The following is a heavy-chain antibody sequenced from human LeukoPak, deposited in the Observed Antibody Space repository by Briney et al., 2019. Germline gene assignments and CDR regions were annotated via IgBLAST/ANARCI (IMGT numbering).Heavy chain of an antibody. J-gene: IGHJ4*02. Sequence: GRSLRLSCAASGFSFSRYGMYWVRQAPGKGLEWVAVISYDGSNKYYADSVKGRFTISRDNSKNTLYLQMNSLRAEDTAVYYCARDEDSNYYYFDYWGQGTLVTVSS. CDR3: ARDEDSNYYYFDY. CDR1: GFSFSRYG. CDR2: ISYDGSNK. V-gene: IGHV3-30*03. D-gene: IGHD4-11*01.